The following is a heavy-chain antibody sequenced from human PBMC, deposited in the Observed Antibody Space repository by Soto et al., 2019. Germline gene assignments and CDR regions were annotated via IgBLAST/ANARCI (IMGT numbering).Heavy chain of an antibody. V-gene: IGHV4-30-4*01. CDR2: IHNTGSP. CDR1: GGSISSGDYY. J-gene: IGHJ4*02. CDR3: ARSRHSGSYFFDY. Sequence: SETLSLTCTASGGSISSGDYYWSWIRQPPGKGLEWIAYIHNTGSPYYNLSLKSRLTISIDTSKNHFSLRLSSVTAADTAVYFCARSRHSGSYFFDYWGQGILVTV. D-gene: IGHD1-26*01.